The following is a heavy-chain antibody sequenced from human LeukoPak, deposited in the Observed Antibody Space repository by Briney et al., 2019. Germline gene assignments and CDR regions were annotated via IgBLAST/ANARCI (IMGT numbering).Heavy chain of an antibody. J-gene: IGHJ4*02. CDR2: ITWNSDTI. V-gene: IGHV3-9*01. D-gene: IGHD3-10*01. Sequence: PGGSLILSCAASGCTFDDYVMHWVRQAPGKGLEWVSGITWNSDTIAYADSVKGQFTISRDNAKNTLYLQMNSLRVEDTAVYYCAKSGERRRPYYFDYWGQGTLVTVSS. CDR1: GCTFDDYV. CDR3: AKSGERRRPYYFDY.